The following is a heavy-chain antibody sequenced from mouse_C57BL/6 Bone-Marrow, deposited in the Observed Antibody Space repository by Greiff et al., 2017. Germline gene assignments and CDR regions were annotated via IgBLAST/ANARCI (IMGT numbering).Heavy chain of an antibody. CDR1: GYTFTSYW. CDR3: AREPYCDY. V-gene: IGHV1-69*01. CDR2: IDPSDSYT. Sequence: QVQLQQPGAELVMPGASVKLSCKASGYTFTSYWMHWVKQRPGQGLEWIGEIDPSDSYTNYNQKFKGKSTLTVDKSSSTAYMQLSSLTSEDSAVYYCAREPYCDYWGQVTTLTVSS. J-gene: IGHJ2*01.